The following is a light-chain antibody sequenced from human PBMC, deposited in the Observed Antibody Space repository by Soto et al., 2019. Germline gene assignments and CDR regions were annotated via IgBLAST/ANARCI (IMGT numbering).Light chain of an antibody. CDR3: QHYGSSPNT. CDR1: QSVSSSY. Sequence: IVLTQSPATLSSSPGERATLSCWSSQSVSSSYVAWYQHKPGLAPRLLIHDTSSRAIGIPDRFSGSKSGTNFTLTIRWMEPEDVGMYYCQHYGSSPNTFGQRTRLEIK. V-gene: IGKV3D-20*01. J-gene: IGKJ5*01. CDR2: DTS.